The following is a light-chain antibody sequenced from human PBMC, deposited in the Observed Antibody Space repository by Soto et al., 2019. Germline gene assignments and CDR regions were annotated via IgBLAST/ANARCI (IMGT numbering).Light chain of an antibody. V-gene: IGLV2-23*01. Sequence: QSALTQPASVSGSPGQSITISCTGTSSDVGSYNLVSWYQQHPGKAPKLTIYEGSKRPSGVSNRFSGSKSGNTASLTISGLQAEDEADYYSCSYAGSSTPFYVFGTGTQLTVL. CDR1: SSDVGSYNL. J-gene: IGLJ1*01. CDR2: EGS. CDR3: CSYAGSSTPFYV.